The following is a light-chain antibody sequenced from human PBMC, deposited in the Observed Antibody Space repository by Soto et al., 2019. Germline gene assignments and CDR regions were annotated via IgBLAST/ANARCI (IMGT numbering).Light chain of an antibody. V-gene: IGKV3-15*01. CDR1: QSAGTN. CDR3: QQYNQWPIT. CDR2: GAF. J-gene: IGKJ5*01. Sequence: EIVMTKSPATLTVSPGERASLSCRAWQSAGTNLAGYQQIPGQAPRLLIHGAFTRATGIPARFSGSGSGTEFTLPISSLQSEDFAVFYCQQYNQWPITFGQGTRLEI.